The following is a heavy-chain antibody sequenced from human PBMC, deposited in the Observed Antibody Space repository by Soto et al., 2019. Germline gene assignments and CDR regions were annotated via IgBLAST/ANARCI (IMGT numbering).Heavy chain of an antibody. CDR2: ISPTANSI. CDR1: GFTFSTYA. V-gene: IGHV3-23*01. CDR3: AKNSRDGYSYDL. J-gene: IGHJ4*02. D-gene: IGHD3-22*01. Sequence: GGSLRLSCAASGFTFSTYAMTWVRQAPGKGPEWVSAISPTANSIYYAASVKGRFTISRDNSKSTLYLQMSSLRAEDTAVYYCAKNSRDGYSYDLWGQGTLVTVSS.